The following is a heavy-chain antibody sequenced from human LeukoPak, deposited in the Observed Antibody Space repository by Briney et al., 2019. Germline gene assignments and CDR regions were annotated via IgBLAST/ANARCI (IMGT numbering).Heavy chain of an antibody. CDR3: ARVAPLAGRFVDY. CDR1: GGSISNYY. Sequence: SETLSLTCTVSGGSISNYYWSWLRQPPGKGLEWIGYIYYRGSTNYNPSLKSRVTISVDTSKNQFSLKLSSVTAADTAVYYCARVAPLAGRFVDYWGQGTLVTVSS. CDR2: IYYRGST. V-gene: IGHV4-59*01. J-gene: IGHJ4*02. D-gene: IGHD6-6*01.